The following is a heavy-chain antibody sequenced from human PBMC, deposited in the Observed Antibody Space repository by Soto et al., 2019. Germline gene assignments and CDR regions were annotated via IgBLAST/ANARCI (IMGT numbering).Heavy chain of an antibody. Sequence: PGESLKISCKGSGYSFTSYWISCVRQMPGKGLEWMGRIDPSDSYTNYSPSFQGHVTISADKSISTAYLQWSSLKASDTAMYYCATYCSSTSCYPPDGMDVWGQGTTVTVSS. D-gene: IGHD2-2*01. CDR1: GYSFTSYW. V-gene: IGHV5-10-1*01. CDR3: ATYCSSTSCYPPDGMDV. CDR2: IDPSDSYT. J-gene: IGHJ6*02.